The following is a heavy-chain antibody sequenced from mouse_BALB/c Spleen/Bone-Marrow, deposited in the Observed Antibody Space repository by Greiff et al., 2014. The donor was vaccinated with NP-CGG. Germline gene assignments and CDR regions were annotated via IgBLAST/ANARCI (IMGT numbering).Heavy chain of an antibody. D-gene: IGHD2-10*02. CDR1: GYTFTGYW. CDR3: TRKYGKGGDF. Sequence: QVQLQQSGAELVRPGASVKLSCKASGYTFTGYWMNWVKQRPGQGLEWIGMIDPSNGKTHYNQMFRGKATLTEDKSSSTAYMQRSSRTSEDSAFYYWTRKYGKGGDFWGQGTTLTVSS. CDR2: IDPSNGKT. V-gene: IGHV1-59*01. J-gene: IGHJ2*01.